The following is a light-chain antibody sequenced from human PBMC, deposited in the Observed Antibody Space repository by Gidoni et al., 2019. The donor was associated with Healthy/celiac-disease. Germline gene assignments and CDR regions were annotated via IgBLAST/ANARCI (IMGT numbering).Light chain of an antibody. CDR1: QGISSY. V-gene: IGKV1-9*01. Sequence: DIKLTQSPSFLSASVGDRVTITCRASQGISSYLAWYQQKPGKAPKLLIYAASTLQSGVPSRFSGSGSGTEFTLTIISLQPEEFATYYCQQLNSYLGDFGQGTRLEIK. CDR2: AAS. CDR3: QQLNSYLGD. J-gene: IGKJ5*01.